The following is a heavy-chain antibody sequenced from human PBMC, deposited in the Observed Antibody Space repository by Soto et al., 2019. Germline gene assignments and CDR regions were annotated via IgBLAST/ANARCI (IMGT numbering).Heavy chain of an antibody. Sequence: GGSLRLSCAASGFTFDDHAMHWVRQAPGKGLEWVSDIIDSGGSTYYADSVKGRFTISRDNSKSTLYLQMNSLRAEDTALYYCAKGRSYYYYYGVDVWGQGTTVTVSS. CDR2: IIDSGGST. J-gene: IGHJ6*02. V-gene: IGHV3-23*01. CDR1: GFTFDDHA. CDR3: AKGRSYYYYYGVDV.